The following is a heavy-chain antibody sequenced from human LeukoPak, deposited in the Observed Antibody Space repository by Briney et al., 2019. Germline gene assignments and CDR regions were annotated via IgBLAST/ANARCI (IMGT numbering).Heavy chain of an antibody. J-gene: IGHJ4*02. CDR3: AIPSSYDGSRYYHAY. Sequence: PGGSLRLSCVASGITFGSYSMTWVRQAPGKGLEWVANIDPDGSEKDYVESVKGRLTISRDNAKKILYLQMNSLRADDTAVYYCAIPSSYDGSRYYHAYWGQGTLVSASS. V-gene: IGHV3-7*01. D-gene: IGHD3-22*01. CDR1: GITFGSYS. CDR2: IDPDGSEK.